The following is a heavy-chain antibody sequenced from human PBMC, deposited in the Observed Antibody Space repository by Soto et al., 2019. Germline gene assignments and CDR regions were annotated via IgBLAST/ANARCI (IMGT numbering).Heavy chain of an antibody. D-gene: IGHD5-12*01. Sequence: ASVKVSCKASGYTFTSYGSSWVRQAPGQGLEWMGWISAYNGNTNYAQKLQGRVTMTTDTSTSTAYMELRSLRSDDTAVYYCARDHSNVDIVAKGWFDPWGQGTLVTVSS. V-gene: IGHV1-18*01. CDR1: GYTFTSYG. J-gene: IGHJ5*02. CDR2: ISAYNGNT. CDR3: ARDHSNVDIVAKGWFDP.